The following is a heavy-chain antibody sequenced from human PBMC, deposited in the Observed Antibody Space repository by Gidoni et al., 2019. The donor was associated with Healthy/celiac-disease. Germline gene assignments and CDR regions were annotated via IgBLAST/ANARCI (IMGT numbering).Heavy chain of an antibody. CDR1: GFTFSDYY. J-gene: IGHJ6*02. Sequence: QVQLVESGGGLVKPGGSLRLSCSASGFTFSDYYMSWIRQAPGKGLEWVSYISSSGSTIYYADSVKGRFTISRDNAKNSLYLQMNSLRAEDTAVYYCARARLRENYYYYGMDVWGQGTTVTVSS. V-gene: IGHV3-11*01. CDR2: ISSSGSTI. D-gene: IGHD1-26*01. CDR3: ARARLRENYYYYGMDV.